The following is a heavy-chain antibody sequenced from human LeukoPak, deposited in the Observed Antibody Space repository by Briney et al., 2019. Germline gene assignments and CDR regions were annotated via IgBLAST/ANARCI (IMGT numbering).Heavy chain of an antibody. CDR2: ISWNSGSI. CDR3: ARDSRDYYYMDV. CDR1: GFTFDDYA. J-gene: IGHJ6*03. V-gene: IGHV3-9*01. Sequence: GGSLRLSCAASGFTFDDYAMHWVRQAPGKGLEWVSGISWNSGSIGYADSVKGRFTISRDNSKNTLYLQMNSLRAEDTAVYYCARDSRDYYYMDVWGKGTTVTISS.